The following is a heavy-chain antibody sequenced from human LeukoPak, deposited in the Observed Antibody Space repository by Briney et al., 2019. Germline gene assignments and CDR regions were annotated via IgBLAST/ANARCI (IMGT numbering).Heavy chain of an antibody. CDR3: ARFRSSSSHYYYYYMDV. Sequence: SVKVSCKASGGTFSSYAISWVRQAPGQGLEWMGGIIPIFGTANYAQKFQGRVTITADESTSTAYMELSSLRPEDTAVYYCARFRSSSSHYYYYYMDVWGKGTTVTVSS. CDR1: GGTFSSYA. CDR2: IIPIFGTA. D-gene: IGHD6-6*01. J-gene: IGHJ6*03. V-gene: IGHV1-69*01.